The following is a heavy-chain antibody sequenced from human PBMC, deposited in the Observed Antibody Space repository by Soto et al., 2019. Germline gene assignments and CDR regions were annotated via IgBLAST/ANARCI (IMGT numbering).Heavy chain of an antibody. Sequence: GASVKVSCKTFGATFSRYAISWVRLAPGQGLEWMGGIIFFFGSVNYAQKFQGRVTITADESTDTAYMELSGLRSEDTAVYYCARDSPRSPGGGNTFDIWGPGTLVTVSS. CDR2: IIFFFGSV. D-gene: IGHD3-16*01. V-gene: IGHV1-69*13. CDR1: GATFSRYA. J-gene: IGHJ3*02. CDR3: ARDSPRSPGGGNTFDI.